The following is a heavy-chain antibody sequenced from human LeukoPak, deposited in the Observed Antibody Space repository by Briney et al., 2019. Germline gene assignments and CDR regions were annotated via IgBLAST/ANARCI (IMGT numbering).Heavy chain of an antibody. CDR1: GGSISSSSYY. CDR2: IYYSGST. V-gene: IGHV4-39*01. Sequence: SETLSLTCTVSGGSISSSSYYRGWIRQPPGKGLEWIGSIYYSGSTYYNPSLKSRVTISVDTSKNQFSLKLSSVTAADTAVYYCARLGGFVEYYFDYWGQGTLVTVSS. D-gene: IGHD3-10*01. CDR3: ARLGGFVEYYFDY. J-gene: IGHJ4*02.